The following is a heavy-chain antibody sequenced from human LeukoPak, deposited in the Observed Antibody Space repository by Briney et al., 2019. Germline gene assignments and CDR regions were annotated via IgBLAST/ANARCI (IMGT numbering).Heavy chain of an antibody. V-gene: IGHV3-30*02. CDR3: TKDLRPRRNYFEY. J-gene: IGHJ4*02. Sequence: PGGSLRPSCVASGFTFSASDMHWVRQSPGKGLEWVACIKYDGKEKYYPDSVKGRFTISRDNSKSTLYLQMNSLRGEDTAVYYCTKDLRPRRNYFEYWGQGTLVTVSS. CDR1: GFTFSASD. CDR2: IKYDGKEK.